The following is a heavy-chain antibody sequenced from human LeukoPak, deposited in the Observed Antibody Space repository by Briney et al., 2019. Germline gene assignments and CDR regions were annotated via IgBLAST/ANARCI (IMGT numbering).Heavy chain of an antibody. CDR1: GFTFSSYA. V-gene: IGHV3-23*01. Sequence: PGGSLRLSCAASGFTFSSYAMSWVRQPPGKGLEWVSGISGSGGTTYYADSVKGRFTISRDNAKNSLYLQMNSLRAEDTAVYYCARGGSYSRAFDIWGQGTMVTVSS. CDR2: ISGSGGTT. CDR3: ARGGSYSRAFDI. D-gene: IGHD1-26*01. J-gene: IGHJ3*02.